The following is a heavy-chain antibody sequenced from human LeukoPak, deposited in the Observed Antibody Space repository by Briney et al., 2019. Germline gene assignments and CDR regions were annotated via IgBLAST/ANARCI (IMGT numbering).Heavy chain of an antibody. D-gene: IGHD1-26*01. J-gene: IGHJ4*02. CDR3: ARVRGGSGRSYAADAFDI. V-gene: IGHV3-74*01. Sequence: GGSLRLSCAASGFTFSNYWMHWVRQAPGKGLVWVSRIYNDGSSTSYADSVKGRFTISRDNAKSTLYLQVNSLRADDTAVFYCARVRGGSGRSYAADAFDIWGQGTLVTVSS. CDR1: GFTFSNYW. CDR2: IYNDGSST.